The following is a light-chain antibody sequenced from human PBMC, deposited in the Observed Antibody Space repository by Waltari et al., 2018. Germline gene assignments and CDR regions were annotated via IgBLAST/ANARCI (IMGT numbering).Light chain of an antibody. CDR2: KDS. J-gene: IGLJ2*01. CDR3: QSADSSGSVV. CDR1: ALPKQY. Sequence: SYELTQPPSVSVSPGQTARITCSGDALPKQYAYWYQQKPGQAPVLVIYKDSERPSGIPGRFSVSSSGTTVTLTISGVQAEDEADYYCQSADSSGSVVFGGGTKLTVL. V-gene: IGLV3-25*03.